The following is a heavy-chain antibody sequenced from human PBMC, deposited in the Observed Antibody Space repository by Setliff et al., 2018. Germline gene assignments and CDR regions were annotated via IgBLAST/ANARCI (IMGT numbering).Heavy chain of an antibody. CDR3: TRGGVTVREIPHDY. CDR2: INSDGSAR. Sequence: LRLSCAASGFTFNNYWMHWVRQAPGKGLVWVSRINSDGSARNYADSVKGRFTISRDNTKNTLYLQMNSLRVEDTAVYYCTRGGVTVREIPHDYWGQGTLVTVSS. CDR1: GFTFNNYW. V-gene: IGHV3-74*01. J-gene: IGHJ4*02. D-gene: IGHD3-10*01.